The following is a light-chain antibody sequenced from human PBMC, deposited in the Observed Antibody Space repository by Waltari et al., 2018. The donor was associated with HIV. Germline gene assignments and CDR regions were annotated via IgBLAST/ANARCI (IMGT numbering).Light chain of an antibody. CDR2: GAS. V-gene: IGKV1-12*01. CDR3: QQASSLPLT. J-gene: IGKJ4*01. CDR1: QDISTW. Sequence: DIQLTQSPSSVSASVGARVTISCRASQDISTWLAWYQQKPGKAPKLLIFGASSLQRGVPSRFSGSGSGTDFTLTISSLQPEDFATYTCQQASSLPLTFGGGTTVEIK.